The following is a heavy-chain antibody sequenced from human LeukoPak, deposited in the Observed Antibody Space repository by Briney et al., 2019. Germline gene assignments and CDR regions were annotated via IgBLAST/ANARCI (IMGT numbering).Heavy chain of an antibody. CDR3: ARLGNYYGGFDD. J-gene: IGHJ4*02. Sequence: GESLKIPCKGSGYSFTNYWIGWVRQKPGRGLDLMGIIYPGDSDTRYSPSFQGQVTISVDRSISTAYLQWSSLQASDTAMYYCARLGNYYGGFDDWGQGTLVTVSS. CDR1: GYSFTNYW. V-gene: IGHV5-51*01. D-gene: IGHD3-10*01. CDR2: IYPGDSDT.